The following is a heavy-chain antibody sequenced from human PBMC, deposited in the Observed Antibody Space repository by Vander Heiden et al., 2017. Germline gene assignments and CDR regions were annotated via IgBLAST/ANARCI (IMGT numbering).Heavy chain of an antibody. V-gene: IGHV3-72*01. D-gene: IGHD3-10*01. CDR1: GFIFSDHP. J-gene: IGHJ4*02. CDR2: IRDKVNDYPT. CDR3: TRKSGSSLDD. Sequence: QLVESGGGFVQPGGSLRLSCVASGFIFSDHPMDWVRQAPGKGPEWVGRIRDKVNDYPTEYAASVKGRFTISRDDTSNSLFLRMDSLKTEDTAVYYCTRKSGSSLDDWGQGTLVTVSS.